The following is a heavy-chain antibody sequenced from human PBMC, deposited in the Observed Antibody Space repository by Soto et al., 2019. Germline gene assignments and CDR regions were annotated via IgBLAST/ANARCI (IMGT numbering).Heavy chain of an antibody. V-gene: IGHV4-31*03. CDR2: IFYIGST. J-gene: IGHJ5*01. CDR1: GGSISSGGYF. CDR3: ARSIDS. Sequence: SETLSLTCTVSGGSISSGGYFWNWIRQHPGKGLEWIGYIFYIGSTYYNPSLKSRVTISVDTSKNQFSLKLSSVTAADTAVYYCARSIDSWGQGTLVTVS.